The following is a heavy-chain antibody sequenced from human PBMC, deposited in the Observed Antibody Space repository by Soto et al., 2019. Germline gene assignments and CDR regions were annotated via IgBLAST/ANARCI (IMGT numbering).Heavy chain of an antibody. V-gene: IGHV1-3*01. D-gene: IGHD3-22*01. CDR1: GYTLTSYA. Sequence: ASVKVSSKASGYTLTSYAMHWVRQAPGQRLEWMGWINAGNGNTKYSQKFQGRVTITRDTSASTAYMELSSLRSEDTAVYYCARYYYDSSGWFDPWGQGTLVTVSS. J-gene: IGHJ5*02. CDR3: ARYYYDSSGWFDP. CDR2: INAGNGNT.